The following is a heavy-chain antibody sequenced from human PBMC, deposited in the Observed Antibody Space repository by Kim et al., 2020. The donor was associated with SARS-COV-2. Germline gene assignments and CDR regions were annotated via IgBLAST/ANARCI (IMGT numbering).Heavy chain of an antibody. D-gene: IGHD4-17*01. CDR3: ATVYGDYGIFDS. CDR2: NVPLIDIA. J-gene: IGHJ4*02. CDR1: GDTFGSYA. V-gene: IGHV1-69*04. Sequence: SVKVSCRPSGDTFGSYAIHWLRQAPGQGLQWMGRNVPLIDIANYAQIFQGRVILTADKSTSTAYMELSSLTSDDTAMYYCATVYGDYGIFDSWGQGTLV.